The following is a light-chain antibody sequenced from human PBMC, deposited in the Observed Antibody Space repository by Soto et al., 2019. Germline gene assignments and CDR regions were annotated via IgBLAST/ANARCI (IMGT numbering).Light chain of an antibody. CDR1: SSNIGSNY. Sequence: QSVLTQPPSASGTPGQRGTISCSGSSSNIGSNYVYWYQQLPGTAPKLLIYSNNQRPSGVPDRFSGSKSGTSASLAISGLRSEDEADYYCAAWDDSLSGHVVFGGGTQLPVL. J-gene: IGLJ2*01. CDR2: SNN. V-gene: IGLV1-47*02. CDR3: AAWDDSLSGHVV.